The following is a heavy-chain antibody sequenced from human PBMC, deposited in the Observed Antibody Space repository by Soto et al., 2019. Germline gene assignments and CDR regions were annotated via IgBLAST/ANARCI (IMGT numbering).Heavy chain of an antibody. CDR3: ARKDKSGYCNWFDP. V-gene: IGHV5-51*01. CDR2: IFPSDSDT. D-gene: IGHD3-22*01. Sequence: PGASLKISCRTSGYRFTSYWIAWVRQMPGKGLEWMGIIFPSDSDTRYSPSFQGQVTISADRSTSTVFLQWASLKASDTAVYFCARKDKSGYCNWFDPWGQGTLVTVSS. CDR1: GYRFTSYW. J-gene: IGHJ5*02.